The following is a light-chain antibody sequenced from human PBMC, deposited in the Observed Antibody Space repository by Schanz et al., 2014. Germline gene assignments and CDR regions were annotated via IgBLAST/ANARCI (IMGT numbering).Light chain of an antibody. J-gene: IGLJ2*01. CDR1: SSDVGAYNY. V-gene: IGLV2-8*01. CDR3: SSYTSSSTLVV. Sequence: QSALTQPPSASGSPGQSVAISCTGTSSDVGAYNYVSWYQQHPGKAPKLMIFEVDRRPSGVPDRFSGSKSGNTASLTVSGXXXXDEDDYYCSSYTSSSTLVVFGGGTKLTVL. CDR2: EVD.